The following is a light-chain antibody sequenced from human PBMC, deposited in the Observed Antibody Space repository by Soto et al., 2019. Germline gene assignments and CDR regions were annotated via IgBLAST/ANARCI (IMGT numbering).Light chain of an antibody. V-gene: IGKV3-20*01. CDR3: QQYGSFSWT. J-gene: IGKJ1*01. CDR2: GAS. CDR1: QSVSSSY. Sequence: IVLTHSQDTLSLSPGERATLSCRASQSVSSSYLAWYQQKPGQAPRLLIYGASSRATGIPDRFSGSGSGTDFTLTISRLEPEDFAVYYCQQYGSFSWTFGQGTKV.